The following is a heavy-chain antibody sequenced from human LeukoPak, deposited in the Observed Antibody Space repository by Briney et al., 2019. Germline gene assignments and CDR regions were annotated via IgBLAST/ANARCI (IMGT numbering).Heavy chain of an antibody. CDR2: INHSGST. D-gene: IGHD3-10*01. CDR3: ARGRLNYYGSGSYWVDY. Sequence: SETLSLTCAVYGGSFSGYYWSWIRQPPGKGLEWIGEINHSGSTNYNPSLKSRVTISVDTSKNQFSLKLSSVTAADTAVYYCARGRLNYYGSGSYWVDYRGQGTLVTVSS. CDR1: GGSFSGYY. V-gene: IGHV4-34*01. J-gene: IGHJ4*02.